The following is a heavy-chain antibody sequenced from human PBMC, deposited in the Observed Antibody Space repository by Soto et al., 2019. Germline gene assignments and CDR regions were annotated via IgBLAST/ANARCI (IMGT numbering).Heavy chain of an antibody. J-gene: IGHJ4*02. V-gene: IGHV2-5*02. CDR2: IYWADDK. Sequence: QITLKESGPAVVKSTQTLTLTCTVSGFSLSTTEVAVGWSRQPPGKALEWLGIIYWADDKRYNPLLKTRLTLAKDTSRNQVVLTMTYLDTVDTGTYYCARLSDLCLTFDYWGPGTQVTVSS. CDR3: ARLSDLCLTFDY. CDR1: GFSLSTTEVA.